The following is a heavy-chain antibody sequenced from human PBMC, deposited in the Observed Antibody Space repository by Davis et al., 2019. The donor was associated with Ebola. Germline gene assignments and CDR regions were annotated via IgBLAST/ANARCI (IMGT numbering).Heavy chain of an antibody. J-gene: IGHJ4*02. CDR1: GFTFRSSW. V-gene: IGHV3-7*01. Sequence: GESLKISCAASGFTFRSSWMSWVRQAPGKGLEWVANIKQDGSEQYYVDSVKGRFTISRDNAKNSLYLQMNSRRAEDTAVYYCEQQLGDYGGNALRYWGQGTLVTVSS. D-gene: IGHD4-23*01. CDR2: IKQDGSEQ. CDR3: EQQLGDYGGNALRY.